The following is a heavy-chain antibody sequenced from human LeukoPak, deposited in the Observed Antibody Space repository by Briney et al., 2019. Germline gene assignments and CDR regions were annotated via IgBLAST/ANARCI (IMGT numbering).Heavy chain of an antibody. CDR3: ARRVRTIFGVVIGADAFDI. D-gene: IGHD3-3*01. Sequence: PSETLSLTCTVSGYSISSGYYWGWIRQPPGKGPEWIGSIYHSGSTYYNPSLKSRVTISVDTSKNQFSLKLSSVTAADTAVYYCARRVRTIFGVVIGADAFDIWGQGTMVTVSS. CDR2: IYHSGST. J-gene: IGHJ3*02. V-gene: IGHV4-38-2*02. CDR1: GYSISSGYY.